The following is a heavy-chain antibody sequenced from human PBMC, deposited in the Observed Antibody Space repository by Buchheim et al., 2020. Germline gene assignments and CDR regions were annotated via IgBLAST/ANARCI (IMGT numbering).Heavy chain of an antibody. CDR2: ISGDSSYI. Sequence: EVQLVESGGGLVKPGGSLRLSCAASGFTFSSYSMTWVRQAPGKGLEWVSSISGDSSYIFYADSVKGRFTISRDNAKNSLYLQMNSLRAEDTAVYYCARPKSLSIITGDGLDVWGQGTT. V-gene: IGHV3-21*01. CDR1: GFTFSSYS. J-gene: IGHJ6*02. D-gene: IGHD7-27*01. CDR3: ARPKSLSIITGDGLDV.